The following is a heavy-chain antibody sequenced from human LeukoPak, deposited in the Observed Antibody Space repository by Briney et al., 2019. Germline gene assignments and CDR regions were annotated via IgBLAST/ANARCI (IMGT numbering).Heavy chain of an antibody. J-gene: IGHJ4*02. CDR2: ISGSGGST. CDR3: AKATYYDFWSGHLLFDY. Sequence: GGSLRLSCAASGFTFSSYAMSWVRQAPGKGLEWVSAISGSGGSTYYADSVKGRFTISRDNSKNTLYLQMNSLRAEGTAVYYCAKATYYDFWSGHLLFDYWGQGTLVTVSS. CDR1: GFTFSSYA. V-gene: IGHV3-23*01. D-gene: IGHD3-3*01.